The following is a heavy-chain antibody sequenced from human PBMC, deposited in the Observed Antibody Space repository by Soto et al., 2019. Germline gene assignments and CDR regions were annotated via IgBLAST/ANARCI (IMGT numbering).Heavy chain of an antibody. J-gene: IGHJ4*02. CDR1: GFSFGSYA. Sequence: DVQLWESGGGLVQPGGSLRLSCAASGFSFGSYALSWVRQAPGKGLEWVSTISGSDGKKFSADSVTGQFSISRDTSKNTLYLQMNSLRADDTALYCCAGWSYLAYGGRGTRVPVSS. V-gene: IGHV3-23*01. CDR3: AGWSYLAY. D-gene: IGHD3-10*01. CDR2: ISGSDGKK.